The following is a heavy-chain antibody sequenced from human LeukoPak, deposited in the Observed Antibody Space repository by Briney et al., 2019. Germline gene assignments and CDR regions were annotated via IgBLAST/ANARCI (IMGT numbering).Heavy chain of an antibody. CDR1: GYTFTSYY. CDR3: ATDRITGTTGAFDI. CDR2: INPSGGST. D-gene: IGHD1-7*01. Sequence: ASVKVSCKASGYTFTSYYMHWVRQTPGQGLEWMGIINPSGGSTSYAQKFQGRVTMTEDASTDTAYMELSSLRSEDTAVYYCATDRITGTTGAFDIWGQGTMVTVSS. J-gene: IGHJ3*02. V-gene: IGHV1-46*01.